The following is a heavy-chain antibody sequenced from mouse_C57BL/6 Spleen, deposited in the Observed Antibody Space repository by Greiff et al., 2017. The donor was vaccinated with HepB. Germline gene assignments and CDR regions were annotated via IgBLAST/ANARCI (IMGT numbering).Heavy chain of an antibody. CDR2: ISYDGSN. D-gene: IGHD2-4*01. CDR3: ARGGIYDYGGWVAY. J-gene: IGHJ3*01. CDR1: GYSITSGYY. V-gene: IGHV3-6*01. Sequence: DVQLQESGPGLVKPSQSLSLTCSVTGYSITSGYYWYWIRQFPGNKLEWMGYISYDGSNNYNPSLKNRISITRDTSKNQFFLKLNSVTTEDTATYYCARGGIYDYGGWVAYWGQGTLVTVSA.